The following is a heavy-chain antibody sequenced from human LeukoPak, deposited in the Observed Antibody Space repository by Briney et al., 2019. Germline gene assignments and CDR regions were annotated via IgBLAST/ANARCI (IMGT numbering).Heavy chain of an antibody. V-gene: IGHV3-11*01. CDR2: ITSSGSTI. D-gene: IGHD2-2*01. J-gene: IGHJ4*02. CDR3: ARGRGRVVPAAIGY. CDR1: GFTFSDYY. Sequence: PGGSLRLSCAASGFTFSDYYMIWIRQAPGKGLEWVAYITSSGSTIEYADSVEGRFTISRDNAKNSLFLQMNSLRAEDTAVYYCARGRGRVVPAAIGYWGLGTLVTVSS.